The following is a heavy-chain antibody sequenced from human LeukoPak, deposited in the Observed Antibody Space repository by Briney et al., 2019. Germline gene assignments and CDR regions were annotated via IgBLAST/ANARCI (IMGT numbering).Heavy chain of an antibody. CDR2: IYPGDSDT. Sequence: GESLKISCKGPGYSFTSYWISWVRQMPGKGLEWMGIIYPGDSDTRYSPSFQGQVTISADKSISTAYLQWSSLKASDTAMYYCAVSGSYYRYYFDYWGQGTLVTVSS. CDR1: GYSFTSYW. D-gene: IGHD1-26*01. J-gene: IGHJ4*02. CDR3: AVSGSYYRYYFDY. V-gene: IGHV5-51*01.